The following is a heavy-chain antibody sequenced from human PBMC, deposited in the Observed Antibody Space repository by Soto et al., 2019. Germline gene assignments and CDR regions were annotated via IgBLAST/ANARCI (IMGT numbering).Heavy chain of an antibody. CDR2: VSTNNADT. CDR1: GYHFTAYG. J-gene: IGHJ6*02. CDR3: ASRYSGYDSYYYYGMDV. V-gene: IGHV1-18*01. Sequence: VASVKVSCKTSGYHFTAYGLAWLRQAPGQRPEWMGWVSTNNADTNYAEKFQGRVTMTTDKSTTTTYMELRSLRSDDTAVYYCASRYSGYDSYYYYGMDVWGQGTTVTVSS. D-gene: IGHD5-12*01.